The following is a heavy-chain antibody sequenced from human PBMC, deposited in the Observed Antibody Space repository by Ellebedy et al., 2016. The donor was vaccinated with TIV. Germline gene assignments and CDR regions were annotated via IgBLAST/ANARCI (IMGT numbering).Heavy chain of an antibody. J-gene: IGHJ4*02. D-gene: IGHD3-22*01. CDR2: ISNTGSRT. V-gene: IGHV3-23*01. Sequence: PGGSLRLSCAASGFTFSSYAMSWVRQAPGTGLEWVSTISNTGSRTYYADSVEGRFIISRDNSKKTLYLQMNSLRAEDTAVYYCAKGRGGGSDSSAPRYYFDYWGLGTLVTVSS. CDR3: AKGRGGGSDSSAPRYYFDY. CDR1: GFTFSSYA.